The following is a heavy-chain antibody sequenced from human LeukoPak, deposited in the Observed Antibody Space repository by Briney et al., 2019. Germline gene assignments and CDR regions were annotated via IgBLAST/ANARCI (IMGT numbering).Heavy chain of an antibody. D-gene: IGHD2-2*01. Sequence: PGRSLRLSCAASGGFPYHTYSMDSVRQGPGTGLEWVAVISFDWSDKYYTDSVNGRFTVSRDNSNGTLYLQMTSLRVDDTAVYYCARDSPGYCKSSSCYAIYGMDAWGQGTTVTVSS. J-gene: IGHJ6*02. CDR1: GGFPYHTYS. CDR3: ARDSPGYCKSSSCYAIYGMDA. CDR2: ISFDWSDK. V-gene: IGHV3-30*04.